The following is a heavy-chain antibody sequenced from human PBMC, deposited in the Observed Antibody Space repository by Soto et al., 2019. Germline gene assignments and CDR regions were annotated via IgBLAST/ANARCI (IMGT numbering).Heavy chain of an antibody. CDR2: IYYSGST. J-gene: IGHJ4*02. Sequence: QVQLQESGPGLVKPSETLSLTCTVSGGSISSYYWSWIRQPPGKGLEWIGYIYYSGSTNYNPSLKSRVTISVDTSKNQFSLKLSSVTAADTAVYYCARLPGYGDKGGFDYWGQGTLVTVSS. D-gene: IGHD4-17*01. CDR3: ARLPGYGDKGGFDY. CDR1: GGSISSYY. V-gene: IGHV4-59*01.